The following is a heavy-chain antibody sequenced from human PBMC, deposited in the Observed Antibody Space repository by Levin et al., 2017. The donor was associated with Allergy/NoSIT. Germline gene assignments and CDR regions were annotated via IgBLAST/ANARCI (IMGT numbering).Heavy chain of an antibody. D-gene: IGHD5-18*01. Sequence: GESLKISCAASGFTFSSYAMHWVRQAPGKGLEWVAVIYYDGSKKYYVDSVKGRFSISRDNSKNTLYLQMNSLRGEDTAVYYCARDLGYTLDYWGQGTLVTVSS. CDR1: GFTFSSYA. CDR2: IYYDGSKK. J-gene: IGHJ4*02. CDR3: ARDLGYTLDY. V-gene: IGHV3-33*01.